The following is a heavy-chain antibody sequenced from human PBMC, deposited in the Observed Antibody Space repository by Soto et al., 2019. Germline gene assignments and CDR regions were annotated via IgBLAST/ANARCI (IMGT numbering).Heavy chain of an antibody. D-gene: IGHD6-13*01. V-gene: IGHV3-23*01. CDR1: GFTFSSCA. Sequence: EVQLLESGGGLVQPGGSLRLSCEASGFTFSSCAMSWVRQAPGKGLEWVSAISGGGVSTYYADSVKGRVTISRDNSKNTLYLQMNSLRAEDTAVYYCAKDHEYSSHWYPDSWGQGTLVTVSS. CDR3: AKDHEYSSHWYPDS. CDR2: ISGGGVST. J-gene: IGHJ5*01.